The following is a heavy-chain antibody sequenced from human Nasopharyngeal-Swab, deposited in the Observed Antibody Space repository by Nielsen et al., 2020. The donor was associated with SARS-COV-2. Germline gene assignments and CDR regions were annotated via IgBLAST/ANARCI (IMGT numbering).Heavy chain of an antibody. CDR1: GFTFDDYG. V-gene: IGHV3-9*03. CDR2: ISWDGLTI. D-gene: IGHD3-3*01. J-gene: IGHJ4*02. Sequence: SLKISCAASGFTFDDYGMSWVRQAPGKGLEWVSGISWDGLTIGYADSVKGRFTISRDNAKNSLYLQMNSLRVEDMAFYYCAKATNARYDFWSGSFDYWGQGTLVTVSS. CDR3: AKATNARYDFWSGSFDY.